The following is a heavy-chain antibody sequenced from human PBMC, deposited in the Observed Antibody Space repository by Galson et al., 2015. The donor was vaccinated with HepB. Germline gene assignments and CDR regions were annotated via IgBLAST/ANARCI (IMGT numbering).Heavy chain of an antibody. D-gene: IGHD5-24*01. CDR3: ARRSHMEMATLTGTFDI. V-gene: IGHV4-39*01. Sequence: SETLSLTCTVSGGSISSSNYYWGWIRQPPGKRLEWIGNIYYRGSTYYNPSLKSRVTISVDTSKNQFSLRLTSVTAADTAVYYCARRSHMEMATLTGTFDIWGQGTMVTVSS. CDR2: IYYRGST. CDR1: GGSISSSNYY. J-gene: IGHJ3*02.